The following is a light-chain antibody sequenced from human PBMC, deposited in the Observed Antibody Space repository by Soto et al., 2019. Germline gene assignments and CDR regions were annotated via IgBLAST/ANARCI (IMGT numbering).Light chain of an antibody. J-gene: IGKJ1*01. CDR1: QSVSSSY. V-gene: IGKV3-20*01. CDR2: GAS. CDR3: QQYDSPWT. Sequence: EIVLTQSPGTLSLSPGERATLSCRASQSVSSSYLAWYQQKPGQAPRLLIHGASTRVTGIPDRFSGSGSGTDFTLTISGLEPEDSAVYYCQQYDSPWTLGQGTKVDIK.